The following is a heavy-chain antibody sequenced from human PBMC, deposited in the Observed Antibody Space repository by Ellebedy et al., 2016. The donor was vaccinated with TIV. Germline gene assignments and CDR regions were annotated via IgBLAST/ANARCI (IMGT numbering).Heavy chain of an antibody. CDR3: ARRYCSSTNCYSFDT. CDR2: ISSSGSTI. Sequence: PGGSLRLSCAASGFTFSSYEMNWVRQAPGKGLEWVSYISSSGSTIYYADSVKGQFTISRDNAKNSLFLQMNSLRADDTAVYYCARRYCSSTNCYSFDTWGQGTLVTVSS. V-gene: IGHV3-48*03. J-gene: IGHJ4*02. CDR1: GFTFSSYE. D-gene: IGHD2-2*01.